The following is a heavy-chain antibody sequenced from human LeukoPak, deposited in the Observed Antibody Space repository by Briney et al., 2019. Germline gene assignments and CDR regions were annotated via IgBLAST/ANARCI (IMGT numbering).Heavy chain of an antibody. D-gene: IGHD6-25*01. J-gene: IGHJ4*02. CDR2: IYYSGST. CDR1: GGSISSSSYY. CDR3: ARVAQRYGRLDYFDY. Sequence: SETLSLTCTVSGGSISSSSYYWGWIRQPPGKGLEWIGRIYYSGSTYYNPSLKSRVTISVDTSKNQFSLKLSSVTAADTAVYYCARVAQRYGRLDYFDYWGQGTLVTVSS. V-gene: IGHV4-39*07.